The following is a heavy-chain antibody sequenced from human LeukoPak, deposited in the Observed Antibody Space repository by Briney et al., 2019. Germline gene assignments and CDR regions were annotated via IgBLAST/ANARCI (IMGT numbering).Heavy chain of an antibody. CDR2: IYHSGST. CDR1: GGSISSGGYY. V-gene: IGHV4-30-2*01. CDR3: ARERGIVGAPSPFGY. J-gene: IGHJ4*02. D-gene: IGHD1-26*01. Sequence: SETLSLTCTVSGGSISSGGYYWSWIRQPPGKGLEWIGYIYHSGSTYYNPSLKSRVTISVDRSKNQFSLKLSSVTAADTAVYYCARERGIVGAPSPFGYWGQGTLVTVSS.